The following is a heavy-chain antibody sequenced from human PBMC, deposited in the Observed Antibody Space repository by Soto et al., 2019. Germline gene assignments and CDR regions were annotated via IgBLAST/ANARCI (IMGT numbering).Heavy chain of an antibody. V-gene: IGHV1-46*01. J-gene: IGHJ6*02. Sequence: GASVKVSCKASGYTFSNYFMHWVRQAPGQGLEWMGKINPTGGSTNFAQKFQGRVTMIRDPSTSTFFMELSSLRSEDTAVYYCARAQPFGATAGPYGMDVWGQGTTVTVSS. CDR3: ARAQPFGATAGPYGMDV. CDR1: GYTFSNYF. D-gene: IGHD3-10*01. CDR2: INPTGGST.